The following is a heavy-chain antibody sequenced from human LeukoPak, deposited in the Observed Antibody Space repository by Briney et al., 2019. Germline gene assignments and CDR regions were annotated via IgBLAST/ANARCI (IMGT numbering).Heavy chain of an antibody. CDR1: GFTFSSYW. CDR3: AREVPTGSFDY. Sequence: GGSLRLSCAASGFTFSSYWMSWVRQAPGKGLEWVANIKQDGSEKYYVDSVKGRFTISRDNSKNTLYLQMNSLRAEDTAVYYCAREVPTGSFDYWGQGTLVTVSS. J-gene: IGHJ4*02. D-gene: IGHD4-17*01. CDR2: IKQDGSEK. V-gene: IGHV3-7*01.